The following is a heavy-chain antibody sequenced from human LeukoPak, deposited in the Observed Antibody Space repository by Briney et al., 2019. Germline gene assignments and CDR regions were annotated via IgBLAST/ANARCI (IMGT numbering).Heavy chain of an antibody. CDR2: IWYDGSNK. CDR3: AKGESEWLTYYFDY. Sequence: GGSLRLSCAASGFTFSSYGMHWVRQAPGKGLEWVAVIWYDGSNKYYADSVKGRFTISRDNSKNTLYLQMNSLRAEDTAVYYCAKGESEWLTYYFDYWGQGTLVTVSS. J-gene: IGHJ4*02. V-gene: IGHV3-33*06. CDR1: GFTFSSYG. D-gene: IGHD6-19*01.